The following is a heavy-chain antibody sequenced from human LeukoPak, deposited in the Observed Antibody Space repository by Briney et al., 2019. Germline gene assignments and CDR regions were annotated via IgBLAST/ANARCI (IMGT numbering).Heavy chain of an antibody. CDR3: ARALRDSSGYYYVDY. CDR2: INPNSGGT. Sequence: ASVKVSCKASGYTFTGYYMHWVRQAPGQGLEWMGWINPNSGGTNYAQKFQGWVTMTRDTSINTAYMELSRLRSDDTAVFYCARALRDSSGYYYVDYWGQGTLVTVSS. D-gene: IGHD3-22*01. V-gene: IGHV1-2*04. J-gene: IGHJ4*02. CDR1: GYTFTGYY.